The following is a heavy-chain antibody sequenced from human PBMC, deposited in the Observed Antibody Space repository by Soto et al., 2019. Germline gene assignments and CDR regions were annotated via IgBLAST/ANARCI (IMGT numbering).Heavy chain of an antibody. CDR3: AREADSSGYLRQRHFDY. D-gene: IGHD3-22*01. J-gene: IGHJ4*02. CDR2: ISSSGSTI. Sequence: PGGSLRLSCAASGFTFSSYEMNWVRQAPGKGLEWVSYISSSGSTIYYADSVKGRFTISRDNAKNSLYLQMNSLRAEDTAVYYCAREADSSGYLRQRHFDYWGQGTLVTVSS. V-gene: IGHV3-48*03. CDR1: GFTFSSYE.